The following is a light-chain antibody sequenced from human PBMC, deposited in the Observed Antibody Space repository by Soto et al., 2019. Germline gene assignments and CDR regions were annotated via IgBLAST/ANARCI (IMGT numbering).Light chain of an antibody. Sequence: EIVLTQSPATLSLSPGERAILSCRASQSVSSSLGWYQQKPGQAPRLLIYDASNRATGIPARFSGSRSGTDFTLTISSLEPEDFAVYYCQQRSNSFTFGPGTKVDIK. CDR2: DAS. CDR1: QSVSSS. J-gene: IGKJ3*01. V-gene: IGKV3-11*01. CDR3: QQRSNSFT.